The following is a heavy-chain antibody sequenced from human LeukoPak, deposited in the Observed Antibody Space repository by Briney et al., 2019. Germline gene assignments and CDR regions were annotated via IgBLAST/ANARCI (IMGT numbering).Heavy chain of an antibody. CDR1: GYTLTELS. CDR2: FDPEDGET. CDR3: ATGGLAYCGGDCYSAFDY. J-gene: IGHJ4*02. D-gene: IGHD2-21*01. V-gene: IGHV1-24*01. Sequence: ASVKVSCKVSGYTLTELSMHWVRRAPGKGLEWMGGFDPEDGETIYAQKFQGRVTMTGDTSTDTAYMELSSLRSEDTAVYYCATGGLAYCGGDCYSAFDYWGQGTLVTVSS.